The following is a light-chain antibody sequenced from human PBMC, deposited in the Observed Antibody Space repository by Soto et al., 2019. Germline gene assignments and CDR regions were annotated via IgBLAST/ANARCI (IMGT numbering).Light chain of an antibody. CDR2: GAS. J-gene: IGKJ3*01. CDR1: QSISTW. Sequence: DIQMTQSPSTLSASVGDRVTITCRASQSISTWLAWYQQKPGKAPKVLIYGASSLESGVPSRFSGSGSGTEFTLTISSLQPDDFATYYCQQYKNYPTFGPGTKVDIK. CDR3: QQYKNYPT. V-gene: IGKV1-5*01.